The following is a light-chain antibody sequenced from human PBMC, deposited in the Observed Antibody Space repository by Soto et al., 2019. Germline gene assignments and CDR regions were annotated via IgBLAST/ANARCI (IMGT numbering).Light chain of an antibody. CDR2: KAS. CDR3: QQFYRYPWT. J-gene: IGKJ1*01. CDR1: QSVDTC. V-gene: IGKV1-5*03. Sequence: DIQMTQSPSTLSASVGDRVTITCRASQSVDTCLAWYQQKPGKAPHLLLYKASSLETGVPSRFNGSGSVTEFTHTISSLQPDDFSTYYCQQFYRYPWTFGQGTKVEIK.